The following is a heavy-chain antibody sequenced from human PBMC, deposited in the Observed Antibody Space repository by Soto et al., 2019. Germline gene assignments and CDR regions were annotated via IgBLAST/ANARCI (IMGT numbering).Heavy chain of an antibody. J-gene: IGHJ4*02. CDR3: AREYYDILTGPIDY. V-gene: IGHV3-74*01. CDR1: GFTFSSYW. D-gene: IGHD3-9*01. Sequence: PGGSLRLSCAASGFTFSSYWMHWVRQAPGKGLVWVSRINSDGSSTSYADSVKGRFTISRDNVKNTLYLQMNSLRAEDTAVYYCAREYYDILTGPIDYWGQRTLVTVSS. CDR2: INSDGSST.